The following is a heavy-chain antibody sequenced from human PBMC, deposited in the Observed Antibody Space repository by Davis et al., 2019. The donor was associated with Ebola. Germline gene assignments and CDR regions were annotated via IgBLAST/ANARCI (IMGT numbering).Heavy chain of an antibody. V-gene: IGHV3-11*01. Sequence: GESLKISCAASGFTFSDYYMSWIRQAPGKGLEWVSYISSSGSTIYYADSVKGRFTISRDNAKNSLYLQMNSLRAEDTALYYCARAEGMRYYYDSSGYYPPNYWGQGTLVTVSS. D-gene: IGHD3-22*01. CDR2: ISSSGSTI. J-gene: IGHJ4*02. CDR1: GFTFSDYY. CDR3: ARAEGMRYYYDSSGYYPPNY.